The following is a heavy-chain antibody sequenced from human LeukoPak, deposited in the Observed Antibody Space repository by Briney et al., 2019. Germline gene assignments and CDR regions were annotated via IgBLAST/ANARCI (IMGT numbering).Heavy chain of an antibody. V-gene: IGHV3-9*01. CDR1: GFTFDDYA. J-gene: IGHJ4*02. Sequence: GGSLRLSCAASGFTFDDYAMHWVRQAPGKGLEWVSGISWNSGSIGYADPVKGRFTISRDNAKNSLYLQMNSLRAEDTALYYCAKDINRGPAQGGFFDYWGQGTLVTVSS. D-gene: IGHD3-16*01. CDR2: ISWNSGSI. CDR3: AKDINRGPAQGGFFDY.